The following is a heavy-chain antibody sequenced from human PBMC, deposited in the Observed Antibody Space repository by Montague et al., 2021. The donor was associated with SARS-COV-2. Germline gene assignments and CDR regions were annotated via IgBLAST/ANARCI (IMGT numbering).Heavy chain of an antibody. V-gene: IGHV4-39*01. CDR3: ARLKAPYCSSTSCYSASWFDP. Sequence: SETLSLTCTVSGGSISSSSYYWGWIRQPPGKGLKWIGSIYYSGSTYYNPSLKSRVTISVDTCKNQFSLKLSSVTAADTAVYYCARLKAPYCSSTSCYSASWFDPWGQGTLVTVSS. CDR2: IYYSGST. D-gene: IGHD2-2*01. J-gene: IGHJ5*02. CDR1: GGSISSSSYY.